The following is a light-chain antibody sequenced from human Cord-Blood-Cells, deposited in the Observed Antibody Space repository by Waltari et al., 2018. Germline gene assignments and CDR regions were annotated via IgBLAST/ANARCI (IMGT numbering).Light chain of an antibody. Sequence: QSALTQPASVSGSPGQSIPISCTGTSSDVGGYNYVSWYQQHPGKAPKLMIYDVSNRPSGVSNRFSGSKSGNTASLTISGLQAEDEADYYCSSYTSSSIPYVFGTGTKVTVL. V-gene: IGLV2-14*01. CDR1: SSDVGGYNY. J-gene: IGLJ1*01. CDR2: DVS. CDR3: SSYTSSSIPYV.